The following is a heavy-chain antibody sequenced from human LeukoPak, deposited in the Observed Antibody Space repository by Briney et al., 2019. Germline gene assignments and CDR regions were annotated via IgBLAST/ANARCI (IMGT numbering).Heavy chain of an antibody. V-gene: IGHV4-4*09. D-gene: IGHD2-2*01. CDR1: GSISSYY. Sequence: SETLSLTCTVSGSISSYYWSWIRQLPGRGLEWIGYIYTSGSTNYNPSLKSRVTISVDTSKNQFSLDLSSVTAADTAVYYCARQKCTSTSCLTKNAFDIWGQGTMVTVSS. CDR3: ARQKCTSTSCLTKNAFDI. J-gene: IGHJ3*02. CDR2: IYTSGST.